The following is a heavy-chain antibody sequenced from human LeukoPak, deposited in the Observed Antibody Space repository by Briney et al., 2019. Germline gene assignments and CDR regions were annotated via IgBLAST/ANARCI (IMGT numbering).Heavy chain of an antibody. CDR1: GYTFTSYG. CDR2: INAYNGNT. Sequence: ASVKVSCKASGYTFTSYGISWVRQAPGQGLEWMGWINAYNGNTNYAQKLQGRVTMTTDTSTSTAYMELRSLRSDDTAVYYCARDRSVLAVAGRGVDYWGQGTLVTVSS. V-gene: IGHV1-18*01. J-gene: IGHJ4*02. CDR3: ARDRSVLAVAGRGVDY. D-gene: IGHD6-19*01.